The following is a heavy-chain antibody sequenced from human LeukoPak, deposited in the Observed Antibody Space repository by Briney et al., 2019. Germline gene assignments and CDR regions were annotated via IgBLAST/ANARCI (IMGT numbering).Heavy chain of an antibody. Sequence: SVKVSCKASGGTFSSYAISWVRQAPGQGLEWMGSIIPILGIANYAQKFQGRVTITADKSTSTAYMELSSLRSEDTAVYYCARAPLTRDAFDIWGQGTMVTVSS. CDR1: GGTFSSYA. CDR2: IIPILGIA. V-gene: IGHV1-69*04. CDR3: ARAPLTRDAFDI. D-gene: IGHD3-9*01. J-gene: IGHJ3*02.